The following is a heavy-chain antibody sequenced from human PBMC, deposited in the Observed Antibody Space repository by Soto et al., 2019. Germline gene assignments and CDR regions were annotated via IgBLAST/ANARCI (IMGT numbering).Heavy chain of an antibody. CDR3: ARDDSGWYLGY. V-gene: IGHV3-48*01. D-gene: IGHD6-19*01. CDR1: GFTFSSYS. CDR2: ISSSIATI. J-gene: IGHJ4*02. Sequence: EVQLVESGGGLVQPGGSLRLSCAASGFTFSSYSMNWVRQAPGKGLEWVSYISSSIATIYYADSVKGRFTISRDNAKNSLYLQMNSLRAEDTAVYYCARDDSGWYLGYWGQGTLVTVSP.